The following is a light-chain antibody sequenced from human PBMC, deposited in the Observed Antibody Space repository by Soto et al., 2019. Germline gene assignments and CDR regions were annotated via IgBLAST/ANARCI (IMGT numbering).Light chain of an antibody. Sequence: QTVVTQPPSVSAAPGEKVTISCSGSSSNIGDNYVSWYQQFPRTAPKLLIYDDNKRPSGIPDRFSGSKSGTSATLGITGLQNGDEAAYYCATWDRSLNVVLFGGGTKLTVL. J-gene: IGLJ2*01. CDR3: ATWDRSLNVVL. V-gene: IGLV1-51*01. CDR1: SSNIGDNY. CDR2: DDN.